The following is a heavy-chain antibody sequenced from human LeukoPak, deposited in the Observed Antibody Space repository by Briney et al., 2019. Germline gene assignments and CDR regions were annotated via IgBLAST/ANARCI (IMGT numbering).Heavy chain of an antibody. J-gene: IGHJ4*02. D-gene: IGHD6-19*01. CDR3: ARVGSSGWYVHPTLDY. Sequence: RASVKVSCKASGYTLSGYYIPWVRQDPGQGLEWMAWINPSNGYTNYAQKIQGRVTMTRDTSISTAYMELTRLISDDTAVYYCARVGSSGWYVHPTLDYWGQGTLVTVSS. CDR1: GYTLSGYY. CDR2: INPSNGYT. V-gene: IGHV1-2*02.